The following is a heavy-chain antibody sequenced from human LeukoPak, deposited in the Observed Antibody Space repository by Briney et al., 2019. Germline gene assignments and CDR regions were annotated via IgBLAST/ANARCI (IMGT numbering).Heavy chain of an antibody. Sequence: SETLSLTCTVSGGSISSSSYYWSWIRQPPGKGLEWIGEINHSGSTNYNPSLKSRVTISVDTSKNQFSLKLSSVTAADTAVYYCARLDGRRYYYGSGSYGGLDYWGQGTLVTVSS. J-gene: IGHJ4*02. CDR2: INHSGST. V-gene: IGHV4-39*07. CDR1: GGSISSSSYY. CDR3: ARLDGRRYYYGSGSYGGLDY. D-gene: IGHD3-10*01.